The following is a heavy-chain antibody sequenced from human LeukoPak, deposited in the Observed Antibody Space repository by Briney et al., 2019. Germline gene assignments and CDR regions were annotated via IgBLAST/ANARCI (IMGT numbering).Heavy chain of an antibody. V-gene: IGHV3-74*01. J-gene: IGHJ4*02. Sequence: GGSLRLSCAASGFTLSGHWMHWVRYAPGKGLVWVSRINSDGSSTSYADSVKGRFTISRDNAKNTLYLQMNSLRAEDTAVYYCTSDTVDKALGIDYWGQGALVIVST. CDR2: INSDGSST. CDR1: GFTLSGHW. CDR3: TSDTVDKALGIDY. D-gene: IGHD5-18*01.